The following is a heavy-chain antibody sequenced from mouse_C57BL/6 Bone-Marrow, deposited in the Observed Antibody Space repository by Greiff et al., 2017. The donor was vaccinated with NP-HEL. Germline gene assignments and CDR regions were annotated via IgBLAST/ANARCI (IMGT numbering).Heavy chain of an antibody. D-gene: IGHD2-3*01. J-gene: IGHJ2*01. V-gene: IGHV1-58*01. CDR1: GYTFTSYG. Sequence: VHVKQSGAELVRPGSSVKMSCKTSGYTFTSYGINWVKQRPGQGLEWIGYIYIGNGYTEYNEKFKGKATLTSDTSSSTAYMQLSSLTSEDSAIYFCARTIYDGYYYFDYWGQGTTLTVSS. CDR3: ARTIYDGYYYFDY. CDR2: IYIGNGYT.